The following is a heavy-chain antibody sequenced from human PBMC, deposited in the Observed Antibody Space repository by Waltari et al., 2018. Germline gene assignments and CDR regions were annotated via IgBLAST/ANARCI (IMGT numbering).Heavy chain of an antibody. J-gene: IGHJ4*02. CDR1: GGTFSSYA. V-gene: IGHV1-69*06. D-gene: IGHD3-10*01. CDR2: IIPIFGTA. Sequence: QVKLVQSGAEVKKPGSSVKVSCKASGGTFSSYAISWVRQATGQGLEWMGGIIPIFGTANYAQRVQGRVTITRDTSASTAYMELSSLRSEDTAVYYCARVFGGFGDPAFDYWGQGTLVTVSS. CDR3: ARVFGGFGDPAFDY.